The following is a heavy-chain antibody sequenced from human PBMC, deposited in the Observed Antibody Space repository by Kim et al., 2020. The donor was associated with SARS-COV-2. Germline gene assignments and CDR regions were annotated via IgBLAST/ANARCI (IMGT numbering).Heavy chain of an antibody. Sequence: GGSLRLSCAASGFTFSNAWMSWVRQAPGKGLEWVGRIKSKTDGGTTDYAAPVKGRFTISRDDSKNTLYLQMNSLKTEDTAVYYCTTRLWGYGSGSELKFDLWGRGTLVTVSS. V-gene: IGHV3-15*01. D-gene: IGHD3-10*01. CDR1: GFTFSNAW. J-gene: IGHJ2*01. CDR2: IKSKTDGGTT. CDR3: TTRLWGYGSGSELKFDL.